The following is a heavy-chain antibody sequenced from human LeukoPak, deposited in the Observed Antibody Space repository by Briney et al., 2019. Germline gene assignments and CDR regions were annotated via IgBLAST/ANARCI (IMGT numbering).Heavy chain of an antibody. CDR1: GYTFTSYY. CDR2: INPSGGST. V-gene: IGHV1-46*01. D-gene: IGHD2-2*01. J-gene: IGHJ5*02. CDR3: ARDPPPDIVVVPAAQSGFDP. Sequence: ASVKVSCKASGYTFTSYYMHWVRQAPGQGLEWMGVINPSGGSTSYAQKFQGRVTMTRDTSTSTVYMELSSLRSEDTAVYYCARDPPPDIVVVPAAQSGFDPWGQGTLVTVSS.